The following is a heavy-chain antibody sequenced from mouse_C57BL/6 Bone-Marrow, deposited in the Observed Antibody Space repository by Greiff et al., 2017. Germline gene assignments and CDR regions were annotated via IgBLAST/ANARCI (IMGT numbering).Heavy chain of an antibody. CDR3: ARSEANWDWFAY. Sequence: VKLVESGAELVKPGASVKISCKASGYAFSSYWMNWVKQRPGKGLEWIGQIYPGDGDTNYNGKFKGKATLTADKSSSTAYMQLSSLTSEDSAVYFCARSEANWDWFAYWGQGTLVTVSA. CDR1: GYAFSSYW. CDR2: IYPGDGDT. V-gene: IGHV1-80*01. J-gene: IGHJ3*01. D-gene: IGHD4-1*01.